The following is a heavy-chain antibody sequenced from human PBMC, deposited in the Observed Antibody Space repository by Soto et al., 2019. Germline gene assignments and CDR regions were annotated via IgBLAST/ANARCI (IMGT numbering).Heavy chain of an antibody. CDR1: GGTFSSYA. D-gene: IGHD3-22*01. J-gene: IGHJ4*02. CDR3: ASHYDSSGYYYRGLDY. V-gene: IGHV1-69*12. Sequence: QVQLVQSGAEVKKPGSSVKVSCKASGGTFSSYAISWVRQAPGQGLEWMGGIIPIFGTADYAQKFQGRVTITAEDSTSTAYMELSSLRSEDAAVYYCASHYDSSGYYYRGLDYWGQGTLVTVSS. CDR2: IIPIFGTA.